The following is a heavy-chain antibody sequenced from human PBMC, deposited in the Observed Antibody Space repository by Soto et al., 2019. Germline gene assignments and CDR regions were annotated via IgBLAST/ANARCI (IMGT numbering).Heavy chain of an antibody. CDR3: ARDVMGYGDYGGVVVAY. Sequence: PGGSLRLSCAASGFTFSSYSMNWVRQAPGKGLEWVSSISSSSSYIYYADSVRGRFTISRDNANNSLYLQMNSLRAEDTAVYYCARDVMGYGDYGGVVVAYWGQGTLVTVSS. D-gene: IGHD4-17*01. CDR1: GFTFSSYS. V-gene: IGHV3-21*01. J-gene: IGHJ4*02. CDR2: ISSSSSYI.